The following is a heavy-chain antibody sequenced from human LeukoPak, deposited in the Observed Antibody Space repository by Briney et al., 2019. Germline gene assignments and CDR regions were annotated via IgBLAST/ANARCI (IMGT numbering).Heavy chain of an antibody. V-gene: IGHV3-23*01. CDR1: GFTFNTYA. D-gene: IGHD3-3*01. CDR3: AKSTGRFLEWLLLDF. Sequence: GGSVTLSCAASGFTFNTYAMSWVRQAPGKGLEWVSSISGSGESTHYADSVKGRFSISRDNSKTTLYLQMNSLRAEDTAIYHCAKSTGRFLEWLLLDFWGQGTLVTVSS. CDR2: ISGSGEST. J-gene: IGHJ4*02.